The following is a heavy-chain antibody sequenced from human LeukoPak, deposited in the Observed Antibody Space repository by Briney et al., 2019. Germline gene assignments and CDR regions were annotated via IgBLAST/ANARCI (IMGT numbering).Heavy chain of an antibody. Sequence: SETLSLTCTVSGGSISSYYWSWIRQPPGKRLEWIGYIYYSGSTNYNPSLKSRVTISVDTSKNQFSLKLSSVTAADTAVYYCARWLHLEWLLHRGGFDPWGQGTLVTVSS. CDR1: GGSISSYY. CDR3: ARWLHLEWLLHRGGFDP. CDR2: IYYSGST. J-gene: IGHJ5*02. V-gene: IGHV4-59*01. D-gene: IGHD3-3*01.